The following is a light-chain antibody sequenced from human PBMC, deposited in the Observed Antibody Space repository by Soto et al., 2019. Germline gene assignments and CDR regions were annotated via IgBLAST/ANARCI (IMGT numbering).Light chain of an antibody. V-gene: IGKV1-39*01. CDR3: QQTYSYPG. Sequence: DIQMTQSPSSLSASVGDRVTITCWASRSIGTYLYWYQHKPGKAPQLLIYTASNLQSGVPSRFSGSGSGTDFTITISSLQPEDFATYYCQQTYSYPGFGQETRLQIK. CDR2: TAS. CDR1: RSIGTY. J-gene: IGKJ5*01.